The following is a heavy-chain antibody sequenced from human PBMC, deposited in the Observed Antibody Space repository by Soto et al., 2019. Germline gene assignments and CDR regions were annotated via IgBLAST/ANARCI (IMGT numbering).Heavy chain of an antibody. D-gene: IGHD6-19*01. J-gene: IGHJ4*02. V-gene: IGHV3-9*01. CDR2: ISWNSGSI. CDR1: GFTFDDYA. Sequence: EVQLVESGGGLVQPGRSLRLSCAASGFTFDDYAMHWLRQAPGQGLEWVSGISWNSGSIGYADSVKGRFTISRDNAKNSLYLQMNSLRAEDTALYYCAKDRGLVLSFYFDYWGPGTLVTVSS. CDR3: AKDRGLVLSFYFDY.